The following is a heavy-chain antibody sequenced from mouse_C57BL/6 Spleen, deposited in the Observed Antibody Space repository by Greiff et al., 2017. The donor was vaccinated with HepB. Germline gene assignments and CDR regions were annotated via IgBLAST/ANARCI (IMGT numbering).Heavy chain of an antibody. CDR3: ARGVIYYDYDKGDYYAMDY. CDR2: IYPRSGNT. CDR1: GYTFTSYG. V-gene: IGHV1-81*01. J-gene: IGHJ4*01. D-gene: IGHD2-4*01. Sequence: VKLMESGAELARPGASVKLSCKASGYTFTSYGISWVKQRTGQGLEWIGEIYPRSGNTYYNEKFKGKATLTADKSSSTAYMELRSLTSEDSAVYFCARGVIYYDYDKGDYYAMDYWGQGTSVTVSS.